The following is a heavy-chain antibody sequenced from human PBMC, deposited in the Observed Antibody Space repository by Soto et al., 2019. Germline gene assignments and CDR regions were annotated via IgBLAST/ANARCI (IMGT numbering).Heavy chain of an antibody. CDR3: VRDWTNYDSSGPGDY. D-gene: IGHD3-22*01. J-gene: IGHJ4*02. Sequence: ASVKVSCKASGYTFSSYPMHWVRQAPGQRLEWMGWINAGTGDTKYSQKFQGRVTITRDTSAITAYTELSSLTSEDTAVYYCVRDWTNYDSSGPGDYWGKGTLVTVSS. V-gene: IGHV1-3*01. CDR1: GYTFSSYP. CDR2: INAGTGDT.